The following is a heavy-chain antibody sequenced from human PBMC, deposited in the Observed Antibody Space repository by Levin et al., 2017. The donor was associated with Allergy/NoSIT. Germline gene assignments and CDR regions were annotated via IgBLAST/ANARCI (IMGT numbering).Heavy chain of an antibody. CDR1: GFSFSSYW. CDR2: IQPDGSST. V-gene: IGHV3-74*01. Sequence: GGSLRLSCAASGFSFSSYWMHWVRQAPGTGLLWVSRIQPDGSSTFYADSVKGRFTVSRDNAKNTLYLQMNSLRVEDTAVYYCARGTVNGATFFAHWGQGTLVTVS. D-gene: IGHD1-26*01. CDR3: ARGTVNGATFFAH. J-gene: IGHJ4*02.